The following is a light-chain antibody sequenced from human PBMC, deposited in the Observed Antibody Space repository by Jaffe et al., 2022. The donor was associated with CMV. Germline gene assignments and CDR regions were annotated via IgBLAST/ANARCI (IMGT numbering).Light chain of an antibody. CDR3: HQYGSSPH. CDR2: GAS. J-gene: IGKJ4*01. Sequence: EIVLTQSPGTLSLSPGERATLSCRASQTISSSYLAWYQQKPGQAPRLLLYGASNRATGIPDRFSGSMSGTDFTLTISRLEPEDVALYFCHQYGSSPHFGGGTKVEI. V-gene: IGKV3-20*01. CDR1: QTISSSY.